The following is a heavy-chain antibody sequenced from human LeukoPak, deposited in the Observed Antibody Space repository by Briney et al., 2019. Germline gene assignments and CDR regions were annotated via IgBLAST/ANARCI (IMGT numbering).Heavy chain of an antibody. Sequence: SETLSLTCAVYGGSFSGYYWSWIRQPPGKGLEWIGEINHSGSTNYNPSLKSRVTISVDTSKNQFSLKLSSATAADTAVYYCARARTPLTYYYYYMDVWGKGTTVTVS. CDR2: INHSGST. CDR1: GGSFSGYY. CDR3: ARARTPLTYYYYYMDV. J-gene: IGHJ6*03. V-gene: IGHV4-34*01.